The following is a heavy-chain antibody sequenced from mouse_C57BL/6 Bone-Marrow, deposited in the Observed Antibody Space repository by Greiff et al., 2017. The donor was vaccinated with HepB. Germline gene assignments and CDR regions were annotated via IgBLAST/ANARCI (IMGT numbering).Heavy chain of an antibody. CDR1: GYSITSGYY. J-gene: IGHJ1*03. CDR2: ISYDGSN. Sequence: EVQLQESGPGLVKPSQSLSLTCSVTGYSITSGYYWNWIRQFPGNKLEWMGYISYDGSNNYNPSLKNRISITRDTSKNQFFLKLNSLTTEDTATYYCADYSNYDWYFDVWGTGTTVTVSS. V-gene: IGHV3-6*01. CDR3: ADYSNYDWYFDV. D-gene: IGHD2-5*01.